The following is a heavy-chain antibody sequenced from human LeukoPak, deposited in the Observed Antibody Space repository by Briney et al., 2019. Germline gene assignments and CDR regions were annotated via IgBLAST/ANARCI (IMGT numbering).Heavy chain of an antibody. D-gene: IGHD3-10*01. CDR1: GGSFSGYY. J-gene: IGHJ4*02. CDR2: IYSGGAT. CDR3: ARDISGIPGY. V-gene: IGHV3-53*01. Sequence: ETLSLTCAVYGGSFSGYYWSWVRQAPGKGLEWVSGIYSGGATYYADYVKGRFTISRNNSKNTLYLQMNSLRAEDTAVYYCARDISGIPGYWGQGTLVTVSS.